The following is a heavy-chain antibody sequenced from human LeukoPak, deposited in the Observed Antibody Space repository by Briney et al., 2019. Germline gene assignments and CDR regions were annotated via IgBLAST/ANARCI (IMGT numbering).Heavy chain of an antibody. CDR1: GYTFTGYY. J-gene: IGHJ4*02. Sequence: ASVKVSCKASGYTFTGYYMHWVRQAPGQGLEWMGWINPNSGGTNYAQKFQGRVTMTRDTSINTAYMELTSLRLDDTAVYYCATGRPGYTSSWYVYWGQGTLVTVSS. D-gene: IGHD6-13*01. V-gene: IGHV1-2*02. CDR3: ATGRPGYTSSWYVY. CDR2: INPNSGGT.